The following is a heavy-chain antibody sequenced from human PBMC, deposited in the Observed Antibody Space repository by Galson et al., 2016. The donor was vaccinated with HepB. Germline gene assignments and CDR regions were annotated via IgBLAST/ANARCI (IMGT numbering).Heavy chain of an antibody. V-gene: IGHV3-23*01. CDR3: AKPYTSGWLTSFDH. J-gene: IGHJ4*02. Sequence: SLRLSCAASGFAFSSYAVNWVRQAPGKGLEWIASISLSGATTNYADSVKGRVTISRDNSKSTLFLEMNSLRTDHTAIYYCAKPYTSGWLTSFDHWGQGTLVTVSS. CDR1: GFAFSSYA. D-gene: IGHD6-19*01. CDR2: ISLSGATT.